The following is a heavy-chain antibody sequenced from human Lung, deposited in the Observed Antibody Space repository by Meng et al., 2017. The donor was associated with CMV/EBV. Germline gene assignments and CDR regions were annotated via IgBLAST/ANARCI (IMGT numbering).Heavy chain of an antibody. V-gene: IGHV4-39*01. J-gene: IGHJ4*02. CDR2: ISYSGGT. CDR1: CGSISSTNYY. Sequence: GSVSCGSISSTNYYWGWIRQPPWKGLEWIGSISYSGGTYYNPSLRSRVTISVDTSKSQFSLKLSSVTAADTAVYYCARLTTSGTFDYWGQGTLVTVSS. D-gene: IGHD2-2*01. CDR3: ARLTTSGTFDY.